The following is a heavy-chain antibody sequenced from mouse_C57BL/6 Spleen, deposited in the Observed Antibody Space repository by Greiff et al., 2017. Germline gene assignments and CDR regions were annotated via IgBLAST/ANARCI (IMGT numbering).Heavy chain of an antibody. CDR2: ISSGGRYT. D-gene: IGHD2-5*01. Sequence: EVKVVESGGDLVKPGGSLKLSCAASGFTFSSYGMSWVRQTPDKRLEWVATISSGGRYTYYPDSVKGRFTIARDNAKNTLYLQMSSLKSEDTAMYYCARRRAYYSNYGEVYFDYWGQGTTLTVSS. CDR3: ARRRAYYSNYGEVYFDY. J-gene: IGHJ2*01. V-gene: IGHV5-6*01. CDR1: GFTFSSYG.